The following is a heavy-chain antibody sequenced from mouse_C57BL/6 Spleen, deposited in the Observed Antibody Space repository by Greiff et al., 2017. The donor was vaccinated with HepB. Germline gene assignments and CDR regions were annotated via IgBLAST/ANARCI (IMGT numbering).Heavy chain of an antibody. Sequence: VQLQQSGPELVKPGASVKIPCKASGYTFTDYNMDWVKQSHGKSLEWIGDINPNNGGTIYNQKFKGKATLTVDKSSSTAYMELRSLTSEDTAVYYCARGGYDYDVGYFDYWGQGTTLTVSS. D-gene: IGHD2-4*01. CDR1: GYTFTDYN. J-gene: IGHJ2*01. CDR3: ARGGYDYDVGYFDY. V-gene: IGHV1-18*01. CDR2: INPNNGGT.